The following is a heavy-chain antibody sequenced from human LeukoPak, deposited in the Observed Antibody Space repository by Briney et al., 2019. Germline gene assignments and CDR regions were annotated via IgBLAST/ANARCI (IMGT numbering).Heavy chain of an antibody. J-gene: IGHJ4*02. CDR2: IYPGDSDT. CDR1: GYSFTSYW. D-gene: IGHD2-8*01. V-gene: IGHV5-51*01. CDR3: ATLSRTNGVCPDS. Sequence: GESLKISCKGSGYSFTSYWIGWVRQMPGKGLEWMGIIYPGDSDTRYSPSFQGQVTISADKSISTAYLQWSSLKASDAAMYYCATLSRTNGVCPDSWGQGTLVTVSS.